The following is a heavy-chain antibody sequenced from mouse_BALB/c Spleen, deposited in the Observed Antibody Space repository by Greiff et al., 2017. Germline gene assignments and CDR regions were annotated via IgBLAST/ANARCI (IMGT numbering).Heavy chain of an antibody. J-gene: IGHJ4*01. CDR3: ARGWLLPYYAMDY. Sequence: EVKLVESGPELVKPGASVKISCKASGYSFTGYFMNWVMQSHGKSLEWIGRINPYNGDTFYNQKFKGKATLTVDKSSSTAHMELRSLASEDSAVYYCARGWLLPYYAMDYWGQGTSVTVSS. V-gene: IGHV1-20*02. CDR1: GYSFTGYF. CDR2: INPYNGDT. D-gene: IGHD2-3*01.